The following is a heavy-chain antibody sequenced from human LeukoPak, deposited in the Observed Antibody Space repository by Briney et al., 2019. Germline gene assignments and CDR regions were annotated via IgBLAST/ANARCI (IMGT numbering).Heavy chain of an antibody. CDR1: GGSISSYY. J-gene: IGHJ4*02. CDR3: ARKGLLTGYFDY. V-gene: IGHV4-59*01. D-gene: IGHD3-9*01. CDR2: IYYSGST. Sequence: SETLSLTCTVSGGSISSYYWSWIRQPPGKGLEWIGYIYYSGSTDYNPSLKCRVTISVDTSKNQFSLRLSSVTAADTAVYYCARKGLLTGYFDYWGQGTLVTVSS.